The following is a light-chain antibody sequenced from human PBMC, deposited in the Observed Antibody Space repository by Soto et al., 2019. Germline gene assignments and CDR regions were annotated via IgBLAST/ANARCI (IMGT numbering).Light chain of an antibody. J-gene: IGLJ1*01. Sequence: QSSLSQPASVFGSTGHSVTISCTGTSRDVGGNNHVSWYQQHPGKAPKLMIYEVSNRPSGVSNRFSGSKSGNTASLTISGLQAEEEADSYCTSSTSSSTYVFGTGTKVTVL. CDR1: SRDVGGNNH. V-gene: IGLV2-14*01. CDR3: TSSTSSSTYV. CDR2: EVS.